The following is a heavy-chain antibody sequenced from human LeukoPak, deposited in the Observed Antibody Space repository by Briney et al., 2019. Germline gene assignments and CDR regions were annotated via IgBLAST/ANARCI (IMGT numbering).Heavy chain of an antibody. CDR2: IWYDGSNK. D-gene: IGHD2-2*01. CDR1: GFTFSSYG. Sequence: GGSLRLSCAASGFTFSSYGMHWVRQAPGKGLEWVAVIWYDGSNKYYADSVKGRFTISRDNSKNTLYLQMNSLRAEDTAVYYRARDPLRGTPAYNWFDPWGQGTLVTVSS. V-gene: IGHV3-33*01. CDR3: ARDPLRGTPAYNWFDP. J-gene: IGHJ5*02.